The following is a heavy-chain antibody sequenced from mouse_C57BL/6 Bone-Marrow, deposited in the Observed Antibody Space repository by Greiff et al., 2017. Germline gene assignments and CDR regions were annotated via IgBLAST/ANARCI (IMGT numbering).Heavy chain of an antibody. D-gene: IGHD1-1*01. CDR1: GYTFTSYW. V-gene: IGHV1-59*01. J-gene: IGHJ2*01. CDR2: IDPSDSYT. CDR3: ARRELPTVVPDFDY. Sequence: VQLQQPGAELVRPGTSVKLSCKASGYTFTSYWMHWVKQRPRQGLEWIGVIDPSDSYTNYNQKFKGKATLTVDTSSSTAYMQLSSLTSEDSAVYYCARRELPTVVPDFDYWGQGTTLTVSS.